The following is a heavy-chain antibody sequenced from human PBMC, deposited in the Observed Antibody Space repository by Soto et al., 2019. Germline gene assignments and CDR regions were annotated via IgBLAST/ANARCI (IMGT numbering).Heavy chain of an antibody. CDR1: GFTFSNAW. Sequence: GGSLRLSCAASGFTFSNAWMSWVRQAPGKGLEWVGRIKRKTDGDTTYYADTVKGRFTISRDNAKNSLYLQMNSLRDEDTAVYYCARAYYYDSSGLTGELDIWGQGTLVTGSS. V-gene: IGHV3-15*01. J-gene: IGHJ4*02. CDR2: IKRKTDGDTT. D-gene: IGHD3-22*01. CDR3: ARAYYYDSSGLTGELDI.